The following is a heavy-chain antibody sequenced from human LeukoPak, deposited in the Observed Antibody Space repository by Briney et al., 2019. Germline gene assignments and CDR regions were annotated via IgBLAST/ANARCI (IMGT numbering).Heavy chain of an antibody. D-gene: IGHD3-22*01. V-gene: IGHV4-31*03. CDR3: ASYYYDSSGYLRSGAFDI. J-gene: IGHJ3*02. CDR1: GGSISSGGYY. Sequence: SQTLSLTCTVSGGSISSGGYYWSWIRQHPGKGLEWIGYIYYSGNTYYNPSLKGRVTISVDTSKNQFSLKLSSVTAADTAVYYCASYYYDSSGYLRSGAFDIWGQGAMVTVSS. CDR2: IYYSGNT.